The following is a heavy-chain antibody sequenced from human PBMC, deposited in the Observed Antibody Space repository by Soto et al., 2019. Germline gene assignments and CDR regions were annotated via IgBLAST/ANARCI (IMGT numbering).Heavy chain of an antibody. CDR3: ARHDGGYYGSGSPYAGYFDY. V-gene: IGHV4-39*01. J-gene: IGHJ4*02. CDR1: GGSISSSSYY. D-gene: IGHD3-10*01. Sequence: SETLSLTCTVSGGSISSSSYYWGWIRQPPGKGLEWIGSIYYSGSTYYNPSLKSRVTISVDTSKNQFSLKLSSVTAADTAVYYCARHDGGYYGSGSPYAGYFDYWGQGTLVTVSS. CDR2: IYYSGST.